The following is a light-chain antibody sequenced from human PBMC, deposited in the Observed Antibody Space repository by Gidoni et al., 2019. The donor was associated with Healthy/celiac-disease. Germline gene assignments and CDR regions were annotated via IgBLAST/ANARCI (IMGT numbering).Light chain of an antibody. CDR1: SLRSFY. V-gene: IGLV3-19*01. Sequence: SSELTQDPAVSVALGQTVRIKCPGDSLRSFYASCYQQKPGQASVLVIYGKKHRPSGIPDRFAGSGSGNTASFTSTGAQAEDEADYYCNSRNSSGNVVFGGGTKLTVL. CDR3: NSRNSSGNVV. CDR2: GKK. J-gene: IGLJ2*01.